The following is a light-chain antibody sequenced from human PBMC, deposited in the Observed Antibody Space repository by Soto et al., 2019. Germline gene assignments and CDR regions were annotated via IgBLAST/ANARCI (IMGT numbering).Light chain of an antibody. CDR2: WAS. CDR1: QSLFYNSYRKNY. V-gene: IGKV4-1*01. J-gene: IGKJ5*01. Sequence: DIVTTQSPDSLAVFLGERATINCRSNQSLFYNSYRKNYLVWYRQKPGQPPQLLIYWASARESGVPERFSGSGSGTDFTLTIDNLQAEDVAVYYCQQYLDTPITFGQGTRLEIK. CDR3: QQYLDTPIT.